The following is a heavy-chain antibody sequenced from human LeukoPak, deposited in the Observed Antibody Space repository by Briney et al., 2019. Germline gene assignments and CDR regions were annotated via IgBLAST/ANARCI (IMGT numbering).Heavy chain of an antibody. J-gene: IGHJ4*02. CDR3: ARDTFHPGLIDS. Sequence: GGSLRLSCAASGFTFSRYAMNWVRQAPGKGLEWVSYINTDSSDIDYADSVKGRFTISRDNARNTLYLQLSSLRAEDSAVYYCARDTFHPGLIDSWGQGTLVTVSS. CDR2: INTDSSDI. V-gene: IGHV3-21*05. D-gene: IGHD2-21*01. CDR1: GFTFSRYA.